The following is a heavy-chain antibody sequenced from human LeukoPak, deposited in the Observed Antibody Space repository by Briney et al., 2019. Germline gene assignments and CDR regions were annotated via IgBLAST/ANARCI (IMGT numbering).Heavy chain of an antibody. V-gene: IGHV5-10-1*01. CDR3: ARHFDDLSGYYSDPSGS. CDR2: IDPSDSYT. D-gene: IGHD3-3*01. Sequence: PGESLRISCKGSGYSFTSYWISWVRQMPGEGLEWMGRIDPSDSYTNYSPSFEGHVTISADKSISTAYLQWSSLKASDSAVYYCARHFDDLSGYYSDPSGSWGQGTLVTVSS. CDR1: GYSFTSYW. J-gene: IGHJ5*02.